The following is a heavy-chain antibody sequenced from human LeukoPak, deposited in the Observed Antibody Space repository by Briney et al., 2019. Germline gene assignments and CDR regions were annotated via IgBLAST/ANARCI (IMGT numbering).Heavy chain of an antibody. CDR3: SGGPRSCYYYYFYY. Sequence: GRSLRLSCAASGFTFSSYAMHWVRQAPGKGLEWVAVISYDGSNKYYADSVKGRFTISRDSSKNTLYLQMNSLRADDTAVYYWSGGPRSCYYYYFYYLGQGTLGTGSS. CDR1: GFTFSSYA. J-gene: IGHJ4*02. CDR2: ISYDGSNK. V-gene: IGHV3-30-3*01. D-gene: IGHD3-22*01.